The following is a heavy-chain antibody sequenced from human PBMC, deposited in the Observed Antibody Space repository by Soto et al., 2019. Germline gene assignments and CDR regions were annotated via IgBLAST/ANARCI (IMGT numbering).Heavy chain of an antibody. D-gene: IGHD3-22*01. Sequence: PSETLSLTCTVSGGSISSGGYYWSWIRQHPGKGLEWIGYIYYSGSTYYNPSLKSRVTISVDTSKNQFSLKLSSVTAADTAVYYCARAPNYYDSSGVFDYWGQGTLVTVSS. CDR1: GGSISSGGYY. V-gene: IGHV4-31*03. J-gene: IGHJ4*02. CDR2: IYYSGST. CDR3: ARAPNYYDSSGVFDY.